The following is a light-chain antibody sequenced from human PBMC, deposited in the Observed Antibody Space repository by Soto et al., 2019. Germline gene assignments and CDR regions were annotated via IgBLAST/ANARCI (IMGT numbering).Light chain of an antibody. CDR1: SRDVAVYSY. Sequence: QSALAQPLSVSGSPGQSVTVSCTGTSRDVAVYSYVSWFQQHPGKAPQLLIYDVTKRPSGVPDRFSGSKSGNTAALTISGIQAEDEAEYFCRSHAANNNFTYVFGNGTKVTVL. V-gene: IGLV2-11*01. J-gene: IGLJ1*01. CDR3: RSHAANNNFTYV. CDR2: DVT.